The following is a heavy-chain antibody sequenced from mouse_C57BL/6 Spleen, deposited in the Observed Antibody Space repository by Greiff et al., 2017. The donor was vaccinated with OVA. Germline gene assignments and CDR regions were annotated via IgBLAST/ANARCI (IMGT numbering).Heavy chain of an antibody. J-gene: IGHJ2*01. CDR2: IDPSDSET. Sequence: QVQLQQSGAELARPGASVKLSCKASGYTFTSYWMHWVKQRPIQGLEWIGNIDPSDSETHYNQKFKDKATLTVDKSSSTAYMQLSSLTSEDSAVYYCARGDYYGSSLYYFDYWGQGTTLTVSS. CDR3: ARGDYYGSSLYYFDY. V-gene: IGHV1-52*01. D-gene: IGHD1-1*01. CDR1: GYTFTSYW.